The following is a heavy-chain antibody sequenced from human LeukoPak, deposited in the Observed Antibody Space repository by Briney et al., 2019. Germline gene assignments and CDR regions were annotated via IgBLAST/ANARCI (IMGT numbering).Heavy chain of an antibody. J-gene: IGHJ5*02. CDR3: ARDRAPLSGNYYDAWFDP. CDR1: GYTFTSYD. Sequence: ASVKVYCKASGYTFTSYDFNWLRQATGQGPEWMGWMNPNSGATGYAQKFQGRITMTRSASINTAYMELTDLRSEDTAVYYCARDRAPLSGNYYDAWFDPWGQGTLVTVSS. D-gene: IGHD1-26*01. V-gene: IGHV1-8*01. CDR2: MNPNSGAT.